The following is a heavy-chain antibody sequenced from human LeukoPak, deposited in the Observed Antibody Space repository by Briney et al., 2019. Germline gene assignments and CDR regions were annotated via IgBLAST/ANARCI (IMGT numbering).Heavy chain of an antibody. V-gene: IGHV3-20*04. CDR2: INWNGGST. J-gene: IGHJ5*02. Sequence: GGSLRLSCAASGFTFDDYGMSWVRQAPGKGLEWVSGINWNGGSTGYADSVKGRSTISRDNAKNSLYLQMNSLRAEDTAVYYCARETDAIPRFDPWGQGTLVTVSS. D-gene: IGHD2-2*01. CDR3: ARETDAIPRFDP. CDR1: GFTFDDYG.